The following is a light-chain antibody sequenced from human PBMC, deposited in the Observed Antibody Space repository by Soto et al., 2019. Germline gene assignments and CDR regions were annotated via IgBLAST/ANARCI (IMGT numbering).Light chain of an antibody. V-gene: IGKV1-5*01. CDR1: QSIGTW. CDR3: QQYSDSSGA. J-gene: IGKJ1*01. Sequence: DIQVTQSPSTLSAPVGDRVTITCGASQSIGTWLAWYQQKPGKAPKLLIFDASTLESGVPSRFSGSGSGTDFTLTISSLQPDDFATYYCQQYSDSSGAFGQGTRVEIK. CDR2: DAS.